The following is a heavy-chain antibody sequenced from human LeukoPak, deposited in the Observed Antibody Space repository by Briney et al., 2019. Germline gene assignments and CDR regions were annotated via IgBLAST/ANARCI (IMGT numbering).Heavy chain of an antibody. CDR1: GFTFSSYA. J-gene: IGHJ5*02. CDR2: ISSNGGST. Sequence: GGSLRLSCSASGFTFSSYAMYWVRQAPGKGLEYVSGISSNGGSTYYADSVKGRFTISRDNSKNTLYLQMSSLRAEDTAVYYCAKAYGSGSPILQGFYPWGQGTLVTVSS. D-gene: IGHD3-10*01. CDR3: AKAYGSGSPILQGFYP. V-gene: IGHV3-64D*09.